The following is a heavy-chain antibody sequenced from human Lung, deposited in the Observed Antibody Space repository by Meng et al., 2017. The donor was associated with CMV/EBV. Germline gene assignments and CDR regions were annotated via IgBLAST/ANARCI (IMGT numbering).Heavy chain of an antibody. CDR1: DYTFTNYG. Sequence: VQSECEGQKPQAQVKLSCTSSDYTFTNYGITGVRQAPGQGLEWMGWTNAYNGDTNYAQTLQGRGTMTTDKSTSTAYMELRSLRSDDTAVYYCARVEVGITSGDYWGQGTLVTVSS. CDR2: TNAYNGDT. J-gene: IGHJ4*02. CDR3: ARVEVGITSGDY. V-gene: IGHV1-18*01. D-gene: IGHD1-26*01.